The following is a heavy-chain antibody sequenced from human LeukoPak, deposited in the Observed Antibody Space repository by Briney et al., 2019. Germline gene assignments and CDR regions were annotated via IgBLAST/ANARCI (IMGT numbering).Heavy chain of an antibody. CDR1: GFTFSSYA. D-gene: IGHD4-17*01. CDR3: AKGSTYGDLGLDTLDY. CDR2: ISGSGGST. J-gene: IGHJ4*02. V-gene: IGHV3-23*01. Sequence: PGGSLRLSCAASGFTFSSYAMSWVRQAPGKGLEWVSAISGSGGSTYYADSVKGRFTISRDNSKNTLYLQMNSLRAEDTAVYYCAKGSTYGDLGLDTLDYWGQGTLVTVSS.